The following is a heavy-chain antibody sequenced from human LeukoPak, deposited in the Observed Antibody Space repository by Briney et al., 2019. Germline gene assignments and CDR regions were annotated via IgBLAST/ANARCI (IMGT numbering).Heavy chain of an antibody. CDR3: ARHYGP. J-gene: IGHJ5*02. D-gene: IGHD3-10*01. CDR2: IYDSGST. CDR1: GGSISSLNL. V-gene: IGHV4-39*01. Sequence: PSETLSLTCIVSGGSISSLNLWSWLRQPPGKGLEWIGSIYDSGSTYYNPSLKSRVTISVDTSKNQFSLKLNSVTAADTAVYYCARHYGPWGQGTLVTVSS.